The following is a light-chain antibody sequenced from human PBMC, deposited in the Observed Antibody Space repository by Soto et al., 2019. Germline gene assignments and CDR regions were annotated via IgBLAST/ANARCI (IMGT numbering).Light chain of an antibody. J-gene: IGKJ4*01. CDR2: DAS. Sequence: EIVLTQSPDTLSLSPWESATLSCRASQSVSRYLAWYQQKPGQTPRLLIYDASNRAAGIPARFSGSGSGTDFTLTISSLEPEDFAVYYCQQRSNWPLTFGQGTKVDIK. V-gene: IGKV3-11*01. CDR3: QQRSNWPLT. CDR1: QSVSRY.